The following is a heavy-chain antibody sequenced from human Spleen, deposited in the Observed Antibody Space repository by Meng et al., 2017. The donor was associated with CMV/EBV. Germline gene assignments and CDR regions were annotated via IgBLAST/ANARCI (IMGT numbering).Heavy chain of an antibody. CDR1: GGSISSYY. D-gene: IGHD1-26*01. CDR2: IYTSGST. CDR3: ARVSYSGSYFFDAFDI. J-gene: IGHJ3*02. Sequence: QVTLQEAGQGLVKPSETLSLTCTVSGGSISSYYWSWIRQPAGKGLEWIGRIYTSGSTNYNPSLKSRVTMSVDTSKNQFSLKLSSVTAADTAVYYCARVSYSGSYFFDAFDIWGQGTMVTVSS. V-gene: IGHV4-4*07.